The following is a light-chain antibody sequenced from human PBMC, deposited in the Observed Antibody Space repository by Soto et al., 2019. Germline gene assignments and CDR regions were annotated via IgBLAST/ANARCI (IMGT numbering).Light chain of an antibody. CDR3: QQYGSGWT. CDR1: QSVSSSY. Sequence: EIVFTQSPATLSLSPGERATLSCRASQSVSSSYLAWYQQKPGQAPRLLIYGASSRATGIPDRFSGSGSGTDFTLTISRLEPEDFAVYYCQQYGSGWTFGQGTKVDIK. J-gene: IGKJ1*01. CDR2: GAS. V-gene: IGKV3-20*01.